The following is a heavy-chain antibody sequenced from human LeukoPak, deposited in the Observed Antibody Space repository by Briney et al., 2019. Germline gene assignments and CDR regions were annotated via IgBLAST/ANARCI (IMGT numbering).Heavy chain of an antibody. Sequence: GASVKVSCKASGYTFTSYDINWVRQATGQGLEWMGWMNPNNGNTNYAQKLQGRVTMTTDTSTSTAYMELRSLRSDDTAVYYCARRLAAAGYYYYYMDVWGKGTTVTISS. CDR1: GYTFTSYD. CDR2: MNPNNGNT. J-gene: IGHJ6*03. D-gene: IGHD6-13*01. V-gene: IGHV1-18*01. CDR3: ARRLAAAGYYYYYMDV.